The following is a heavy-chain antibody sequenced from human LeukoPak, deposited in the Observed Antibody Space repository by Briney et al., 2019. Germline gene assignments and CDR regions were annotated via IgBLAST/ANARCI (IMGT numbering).Heavy chain of an antibody. V-gene: IGHV3-73*01. CDR1: GFTFSGYA. J-gene: IGHJ4*02. CDR3: TRDGRRSSGWYDY. CDR2: IRSKANSYAK. D-gene: IGHD6-19*01. Sequence: GGSLRLSCAASGFTFSGYAMHWVRQASGKGLEWVGRIRSKANSYAKAYAASVKGRFTISRDDSKNTAYLQMNSLKTEDTAVYYCTRDGRRSSGWYDYWGQGTLVTVSS.